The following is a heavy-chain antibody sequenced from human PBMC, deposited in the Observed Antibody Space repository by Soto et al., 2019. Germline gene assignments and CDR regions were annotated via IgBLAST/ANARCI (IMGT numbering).Heavy chain of an antibody. CDR1: GGSVSSGSYY. J-gene: IGHJ6*02. D-gene: IGHD1-26*01. Sequence: KTSETLSLTCTVSGGSVSSGSYYWSWIRQPPGKGLEWIGYIYYSGSTNYNPSLKSRVTISVDTSKNQFSLKLSSVTAADTAVYYCARDLVRGSYSYYYYGMDVWGQGTTVTVSS. CDR3: ARDLVRGSYSYYYYGMDV. V-gene: IGHV4-61*01. CDR2: IYYSGST.